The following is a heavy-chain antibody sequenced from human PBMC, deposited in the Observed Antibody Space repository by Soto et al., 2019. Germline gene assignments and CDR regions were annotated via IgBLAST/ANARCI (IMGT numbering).Heavy chain of an antibody. J-gene: IGHJ6*02. CDR1: GDSISSSGYY. CDR3: ARLSARIIRGVIYYYYGMDV. V-gene: IGHV4-39*01. D-gene: IGHD3-10*01. CDR2: IYYSGST. Sequence: TLSLTCTVSGDSISSSGYYWGWIRQPPGKGLEWIGSIYYSGSTYYNPSLKSRVTISVDTSKNQFSLKLGSVTAADTAVYYCARLSARIIRGVIYYYYGMDVWGQGTTVTVSS.